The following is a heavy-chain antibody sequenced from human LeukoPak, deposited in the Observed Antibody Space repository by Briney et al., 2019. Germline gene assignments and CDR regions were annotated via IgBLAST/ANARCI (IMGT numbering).Heavy chain of an antibody. V-gene: IGHV3-11*04. CDR2: ISSSGSTI. CDR3: ARDWDGLNAFDI. D-gene: IGHD1-26*01. Sequence: GGSLRLSCAASGFTFSDYYMSWIRQAPGEGLEWVSYISSSGSTIYYTDSVKGRFTISRDNAKNSLYLQMNSLRAEDTAVYYCARDWDGLNAFDIWGQGTMVTVSS. CDR1: GFTFSDYY. J-gene: IGHJ3*02.